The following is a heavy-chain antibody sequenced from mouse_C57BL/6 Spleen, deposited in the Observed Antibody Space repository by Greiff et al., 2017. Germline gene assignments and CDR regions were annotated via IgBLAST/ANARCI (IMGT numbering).Heavy chain of an antibody. D-gene: IGHD2-1*01. V-gene: IGHV1-50*01. Sequence: VQLQQPGAELVKPGASVKLSCKASGYTFTSYWMQWVKQRPGQGLEWIGEIDPSDSYTNYNQKFKGKATLTVDTSSSTAYMQLSSLTSEDSAVYYCARRGYGNYVRAMDYWGQGTSVTVSS. J-gene: IGHJ4*01. CDR1: GYTFTSYW. CDR2: IDPSDSYT. CDR3: ARRGYGNYVRAMDY.